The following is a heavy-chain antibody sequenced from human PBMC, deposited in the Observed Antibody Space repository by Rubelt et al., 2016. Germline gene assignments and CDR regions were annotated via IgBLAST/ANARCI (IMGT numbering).Heavy chain of an antibody. J-gene: IGHJ4*02. CDR2: ISDSGGIT. D-gene: IGHD1-26*01. V-gene: IGHV3-23*01. Sequence: GKGLEWVSTISDSGGITYYGDSVKGRFTISRDNSKNTLYLQMNSLRAEDTAVYYCARDLSDSGRYHHFDYWGQGTLVTASS. CDR3: ARDLSDSGRYHHFDY.